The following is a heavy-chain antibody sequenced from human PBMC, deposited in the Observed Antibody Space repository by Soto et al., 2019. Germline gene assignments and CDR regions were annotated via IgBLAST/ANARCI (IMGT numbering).Heavy chain of an antibody. J-gene: IGHJ4*02. Sequence: SETLSLTCTVSGGSISSSYWSWIRQSPARGLEWIAYVYHTGATNYNPSLKSRVTISLDTSTGQFSLNLTSLTTADTAVYFCARGGNRYSNVASGVGGFDYWGQGSLVTVSS. V-gene: IGHV4-59*01. CDR1: GGSISSSY. D-gene: IGHD5-12*01. CDR2: VYHTGAT. CDR3: ARGGNRYSNVASGVGGFDY.